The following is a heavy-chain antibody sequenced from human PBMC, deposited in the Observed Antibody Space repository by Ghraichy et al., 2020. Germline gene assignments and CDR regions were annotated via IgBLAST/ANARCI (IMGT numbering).Heavy chain of an antibody. V-gene: IGHV1-18*04. J-gene: IGHJ4*02. D-gene: IGHD1-7*01. CDR3: AGDWNYIFDH. CDR2: PNVNKGDT. CDR1: GYTFTNYG. Sequence: ASVKVSCKAFGYTFTNYGISWVRQAPGQGLEWVGWPNVNKGDTNYAQKFQGRVTMTTDTSTNTAYMELRSLRSADTAVYYCAGDWNYIFDHWGQGTPVTVSS.